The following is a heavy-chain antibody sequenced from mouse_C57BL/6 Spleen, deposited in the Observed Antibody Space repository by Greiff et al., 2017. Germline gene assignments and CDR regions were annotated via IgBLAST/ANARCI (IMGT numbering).Heavy chain of an antibody. CDR3: ARGYYGSSYGYFDV. CDR2: ISSGSSTI. Sequence: EVMLVESGGGLVKPGGSLKLSCAASGFTFSDYGMHWVRQAPEKGLEWVAYISSGSSTIYYADTVKGRVTISRDNAKNTLCLQMTSLRSEDTAMYYCARGYYGSSYGYFDVWGTGTTVTVSS. CDR1: GFTFSDYG. V-gene: IGHV5-17*01. J-gene: IGHJ1*03. D-gene: IGHD1-1*01.